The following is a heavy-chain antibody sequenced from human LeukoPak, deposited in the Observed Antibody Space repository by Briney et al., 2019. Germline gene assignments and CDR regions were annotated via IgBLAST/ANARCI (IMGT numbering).Heavy chain of an antibody. V-gene: IGHV3-48*04. CDR3: ARDDRWLRRSSDFDY. CDR1: GFTFSSYS. J-gene: IGHJ4*02. D-gene: IGHD5-12*01. Sequence: GGSLRLSCAASGFTFSSYSMNWIRQAPGKGLEWVSYISSSGSTIYYADSVKGRFTISRDNAKNSLYLQMNSLRAEDTAVYYCARDDRWLRRSSDFDYWGQGTLVTVSS. CDR2: ISSSGSTI.